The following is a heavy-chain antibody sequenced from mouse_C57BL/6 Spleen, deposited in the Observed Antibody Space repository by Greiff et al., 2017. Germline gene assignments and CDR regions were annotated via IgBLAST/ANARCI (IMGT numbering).Heavy chain of an antibody. CDR2: INPNNGGT. Sequence: VQLLQSGPELVKPGASVKIPCKASGYTFTDYNMDWVKQSHGKSLEWIGDINPNNGGTIYNQKFKGKATLTVDKSSSTAYMELRSLTSEDTAVYYCARGTTVVARDYAMDYWGQGTSVTVSS. J-gene: IGHJ4*01. V-gene: IGHV1-18*01. CDR3: ARGTTVVARDYAMDY. CDR1: GYTFTDYN. D-gene: IGHD1-1*01.